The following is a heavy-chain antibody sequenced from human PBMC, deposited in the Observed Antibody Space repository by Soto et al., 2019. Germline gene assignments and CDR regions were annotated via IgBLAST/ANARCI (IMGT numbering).Heavy chain of an antibody. Sequence: QVQLVQSGAEVKKPGSSVKVSCKASGGTSRSLSITWVRQAPGQGLEWMGGINPLFGIPNYTQKFQGRLTITADKSTGTAYLELSSLRSEDTAVYYCARDSHSAGGWFDTWGRGTLVTVSS. V-gene: IGHV1-69*17. J-gene: IGHJ5*02. CDR3: ARDSHSAGGWFDT. CDR1: GGTSRSLS. CDR2: INPLFGIP. D-gene: IGHD2-15*01.